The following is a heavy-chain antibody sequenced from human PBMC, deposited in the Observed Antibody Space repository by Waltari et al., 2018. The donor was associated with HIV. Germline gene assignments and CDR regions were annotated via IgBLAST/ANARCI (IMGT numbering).Heavy chain of an antibody. CDR2: IYYSGST. CDR1: GGSISSSSYY. V-gene: IGHV4-39*07. Sequence: VSGGSISSSSYYWGWIRQPPGKGLEWIGSIYYSGSTYYNPSLKSRVTISVDTSKNQFSLKLSSVTAADTAVYYCARDGKDYVWGSYRSYYFDYWGQGTLVTVSS. CDR3: ARDGKDYVWGSYRSYYFDY. J-gene: IGHJ4*02. D-gene: IGHD3-16*02.